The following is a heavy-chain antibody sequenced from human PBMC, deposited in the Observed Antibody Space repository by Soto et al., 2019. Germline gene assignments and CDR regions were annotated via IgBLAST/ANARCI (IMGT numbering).Heavy chain of an antibody. J-gene: IGHJ4*02. Sequence: EVQLVESGGGLVQPGGSLRLSCAASGFTFSSYWMHWVRQAPGKGLVWVSRINSDGSSTSYADSVKGRFTISRDNAKNTPYLQMNSLRAEDTAVYYCARERGKAAAVHFDYWGQGTLVTVSS. D-gene: IGHD6-13*01. CDR3: ARERGKAAAVHFDY. V-gene: IGHV3-74*01. CDR2: INSDGSST. CDR1: GFTFSSYW.